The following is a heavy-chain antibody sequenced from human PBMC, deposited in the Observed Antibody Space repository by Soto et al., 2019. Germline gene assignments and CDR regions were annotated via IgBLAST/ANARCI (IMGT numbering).Heavy chain of an antibody. V-gene: IGHV1-8*01. J-gene: IGHJ4*02. CDR3: VAVADPTGIDY. D-gene: IGHD6-19*01. CDR1: GYTFTSYD. Sequence: QVQLVQSGAEVKKPGASVKVSCKASGYTFTSYDMNWVRQATGQGLEWMGWVNPNSGNTGDAQKLQGRVTMTRNTSISTAYMELSSLRSEDTAVYYGVAVADPTGIDYWGQGTLVTVSS. CDR2: VNPNSGNT.